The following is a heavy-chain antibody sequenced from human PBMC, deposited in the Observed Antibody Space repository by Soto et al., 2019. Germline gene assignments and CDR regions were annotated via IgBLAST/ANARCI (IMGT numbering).Heavy chain of an antibody. Sequence: SVKVSCKASGGTFSSYAISWVRQAPGQGLEWMGGIIPIFGTANYAQKFQGRVTITADKSTSTAYMELSSLRSEDTAVYYCARDDVDTVPAGWFDPCGQGTLVTVSS. V-gene: IGHV1-69*06. CDR3: ARDDVDTVPAGWFDP. D-gene: IGHD5-18*01. CDR2: IIPIFGTA. CDR1: GGTFSSYA. J-gene: IGHJ5*02.